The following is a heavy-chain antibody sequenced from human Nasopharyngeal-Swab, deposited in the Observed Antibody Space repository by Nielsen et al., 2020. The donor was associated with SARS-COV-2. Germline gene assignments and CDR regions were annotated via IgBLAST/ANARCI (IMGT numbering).Heavy chain of an antibody. Sequence: ASVKVSCKASGYTFTNHFMHWVRQAPGQGLEWMGMINPSGGSTGYAQNFQGRVTVIRDTSTSTVCMELSSLSSEDTAVYYCARGYSYGLAYWGQGTLVTVSP. J-gene: IGHJ4*02. CDR2: INPSGGST. CDR1: GYTFTNHF. CDR3: ARGYSYGLAY. D-gene: IGHD5-18*01. V-gene: IGHV1-46*01.